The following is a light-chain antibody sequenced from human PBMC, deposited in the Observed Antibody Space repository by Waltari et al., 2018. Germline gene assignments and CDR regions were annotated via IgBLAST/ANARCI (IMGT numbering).Light chain of an antibody. CDR3: QQYNNWPPWT. CDR2: GAD. V-gene: IGKV3-15*01. CDR1: PSLTND. Sequence: EVVLTQSPAALSVSPGETATLPSRACPSLTNDLAWYQQKPGQPPRLLTFGADTRATGVPARFSGSGFGTEFILTITNLQSEDFAFYYCQQYNNWPPWTFGQGTRVEIK. J-gene: IGKJ1*01.